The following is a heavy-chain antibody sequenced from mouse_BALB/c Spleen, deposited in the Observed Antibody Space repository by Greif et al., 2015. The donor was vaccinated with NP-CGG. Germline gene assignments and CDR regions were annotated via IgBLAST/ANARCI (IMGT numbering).Heavy chain of an antibody. CDR3: ARDYDYWYFDV. Sequence: VQLQQSGAELAKPGASVKMSCKASGCTFTSYWMHWVKQRPGQGLEWIGYINPSTGYTEYNQKFKDKATLTADKSSSTAYMQLSSLTSEDSAVYYCARDYDYWYFDVWGAGTTVTVSS. D-gene: IGHD2-4*01. V-gene: IGHV1-7*01. CDR2: INPSTGYT. J-gene: IGHJ1*01. CDR1: GCTFTSYW.